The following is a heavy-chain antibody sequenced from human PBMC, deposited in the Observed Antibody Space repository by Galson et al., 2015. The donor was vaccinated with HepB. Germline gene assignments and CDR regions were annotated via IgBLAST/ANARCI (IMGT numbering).Heavy chain of an antibody. V-gene: IGHV1-24*01. CDR3: ATELPQRSGTVVN. CDR1: GYTLTELS. CDR2: FDPEDGET. Sequence: SVKVSCKVSGYTLTELSMHWVRQAPGKGLEWMGGFDPEDGETIYAQKFQGRVTMTEDTSTDTAYMELSSLRSEDTAVYFCATELPQRSGTVVNWGQGTLVTVSS. J-gene: IGHJ4*02. D-gene: IGHD6-25*01.